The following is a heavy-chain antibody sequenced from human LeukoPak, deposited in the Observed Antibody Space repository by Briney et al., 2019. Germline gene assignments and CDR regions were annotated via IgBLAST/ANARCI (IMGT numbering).Heavy chain of an antibody. D-gene: IGHD6-19*01. CDR2: TNPNSGGT. Sequence: GASVKVSCKASGYTFTGYYMHWVRQAPGQGLEWMGWTNPNSGGTNYAQKFQGRVTMTRDTSISTAYMELSRLRSDDTAVYYCARFSGWYLYYFDYWGQGTLVTVSS. CDR1: GYTFTGYY. J-gene: IGHJ4*02. V-gene: IGHV1-2*02. CDR3: ARFSGWYLYYFDY.